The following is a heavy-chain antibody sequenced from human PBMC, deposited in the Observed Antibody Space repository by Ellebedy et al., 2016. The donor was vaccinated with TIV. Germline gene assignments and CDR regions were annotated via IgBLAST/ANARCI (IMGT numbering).Heavy chain of an antibody. CDR2: INYDGSSR. D-gene: IGHD5-24*01. J-gene: IGHJ4*02. V-gene: IGHV3-74*03. CDR3: TRELAMANAYFDY. CDR1: QFTFSRFW. Sequence: GGSLRLSXAASQFTFSRFWMHWVRQAPGKGLVWVSRINYDGSSRTYADSVQGRFTVSRDNAKKTLYLQMNSLRSEDTGVYYCTRELAMANAYFDYWGPGTLVAVSS.